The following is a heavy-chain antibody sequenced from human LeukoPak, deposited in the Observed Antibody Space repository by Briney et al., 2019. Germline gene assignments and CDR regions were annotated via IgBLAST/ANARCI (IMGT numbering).Heavy chain of an antibody. CDR1: GGSFSGYY. J-gene: IGHJ4*02. V-gene: IGHV4-34*01. Sequence: SETLSLTCAVYGGSFSGYYWSWIRQPPGKGLEWIGEINRSGSTNYSPSLKSRVTISVDTSKNQFSLKLSSVTAADTAVYYCARGPGYSSNWGQGTLVTVSS. D-gene: IGHD6-13*01. CDR3: ARGPGYSSN. CDR2: INRSGST.